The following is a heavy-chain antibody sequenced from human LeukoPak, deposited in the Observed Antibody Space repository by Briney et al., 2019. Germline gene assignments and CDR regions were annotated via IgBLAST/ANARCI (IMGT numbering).Heavy chain of an antibody. J-gene: IGHJ5*02. CDR3: ARSHIVVVPAAFQTTCWFDP. V-gene: IGHV3-11*01. CDR2: ISSSGSTI. D-gene: IGHD2-2*01. CDR1: GFTFSDYY. Sequence: GGSLRLSCAASGFTFSDYYMSWIRQAPGKGLEWVSYISSSGSTIYYADSVKGRFTISRDNAKNSLYLQMNSLRAEDTAVYYCARSHIVVVPAAFQTTCWFDPWGQGTLVTVSS.